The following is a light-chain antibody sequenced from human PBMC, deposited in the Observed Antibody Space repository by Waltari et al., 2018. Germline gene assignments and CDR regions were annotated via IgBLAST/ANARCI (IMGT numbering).Light chain of an antibody. Sequence: DIVMTQSPDSLAVSLGERATINCKSSQTVFYGSNNKNHLAWYQQKPGQPPKLLLYWASTRESGVPDRFSGSGSGSDFTLTISSLQAEDVAVYYCQQYYTSMWSFGQGTKVEIK. J-gene: IGKJ1*01. V-gene: IGKV4-1*01. CDR1: QTVFYGSNNKNH. CDR2: WAS. CDR3: QQYYTSMWS.